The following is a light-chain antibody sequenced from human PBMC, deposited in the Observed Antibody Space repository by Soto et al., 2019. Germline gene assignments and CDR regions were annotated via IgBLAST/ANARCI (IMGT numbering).Light chain of an antibody. J-gene: IGKJ1*01. V-gene: IGKV3-15*01. CDR3: QQYTNRPPWT. CDR2: GAS. Sequence: EIVMTQSPATLSGSPGERATLSCRASQSVSTNLAWYQQKPGQAPRLLIYGASTRATGLPARFSGSGSGTEYPLTIRSLQSDDFAVYYCQQYTNRPPWTFGQGPKV. CDR1: QSVSTN.